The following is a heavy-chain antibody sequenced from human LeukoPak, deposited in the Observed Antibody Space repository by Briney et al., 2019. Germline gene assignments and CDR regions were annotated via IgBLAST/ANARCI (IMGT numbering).Heavy chain of an antibody. Sequence: SETLSLTCAVYGGSLSGYYWSWIRQPPGKGLEWIGGINHSGSTNYNPSLKSRVTISVDTSKNQFSLKLSSVTAADTAVYYCASSNYDSSGYRGFDYWGQGTLVTVSS. CDR3: ASSNYDSSGYRGFDY. D-gene: IGHD3-22*01. CDR1: GGSLSGYY. V-gene: IGHV4-34*01. J-gene: IGHJ4*02. CDR2: INHSGST.